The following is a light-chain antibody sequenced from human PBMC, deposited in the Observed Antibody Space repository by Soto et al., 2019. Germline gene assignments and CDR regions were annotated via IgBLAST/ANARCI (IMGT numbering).Light chain of an antibody. Sequence: ENFWTPSPGTLSLSPGEGAPLSCRASRGVSANYLAWYQQKPGQAPTLLIYGASIRAAGIPDRLSGSRSGTDFTLTISRLEPEDFALYYCQQYGDSPITFGQGTRLEIK. CDR3: QQYGDSPIT. V-gene: IGKV3-20*01. CDR2: GAS. J-gene: IGKJ5*01. CDR1: RGVSANY.